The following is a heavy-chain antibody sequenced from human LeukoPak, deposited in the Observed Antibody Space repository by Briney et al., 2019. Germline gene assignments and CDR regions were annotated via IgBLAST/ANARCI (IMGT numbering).Heavy chain of an antibody. Sequence: ASVKVSCKASGYTFTDYYMHWVRQAPGQGLEWMGWINPNSGGTNYAQKFQGRVTMTRDTSISTAYMELSRLRSDDTAVYYCTRSGFVTGIAAIGTDLTFDFWGQGTRVTVSS. D-gene: IGHD6-13*01. CDR1: GYTFTDYY. CDR3: TRSGFVTGIAAIGTDLTFDF. CDR2: INPNSGGT. V-gene: IGHV1-2*02. J-gene: IGHJ5*01.